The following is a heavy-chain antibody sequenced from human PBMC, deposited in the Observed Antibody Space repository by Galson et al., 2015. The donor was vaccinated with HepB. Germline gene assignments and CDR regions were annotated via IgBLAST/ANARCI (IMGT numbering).Heavy chain of an antibody. CDR3: VKDRAYCGGDCPLLHGFDM. J-gene: IGHJ3*02. CDR1: GLTFDDYA. CDR2: ISWNSERI. D-gene: IGHD2-21*02. Sequence: SLRLSCASSGLTFDDYAIHWVRQLPGKGLEWVSGISWNSERIAYADSVKGRFTISRENARNTLYLQMNSLRPEDTALYYCVKDRAYCGGDCPLLHGFDMWGQGTMVTVSS. V-gene: IGHV3-9*01.